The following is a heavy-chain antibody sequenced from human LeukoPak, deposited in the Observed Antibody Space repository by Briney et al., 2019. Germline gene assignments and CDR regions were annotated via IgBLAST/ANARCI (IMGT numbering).Heavy chain of an antibody. D-gene: IGHD3-10*01. Sequence: GASVKVSCKASGYSFTCYYMHWVRQAPGQGLEWMGWIIPNSGGTNYAQKFQGRVTMTRDTSTSTAYMELRSPRSDDTAVYYCARVEVTMVRGVHGWGFDPWGQGTLVTVSS. J-gene: IGHJ5*02. CDR2: IIPNSGGT. CDR3: ARVEVTMVRGVHGWGFDP. V-gene: IGHV1-2*02. CDR1: GYSFTCYY.